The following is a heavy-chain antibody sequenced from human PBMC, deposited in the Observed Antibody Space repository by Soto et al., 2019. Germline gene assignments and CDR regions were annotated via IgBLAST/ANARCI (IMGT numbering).Heavy chain of an antibody. CDR1: GFTFSDYW. CDR2: IREDGGET. V-gene: IGHV3-7*03. J-gene: IGHJ4*02. D-gene: IGHD3-10*01. CDR3: ARHGENCVGKDCHRHFDS. Sequence: EVQLAESGGDLVQSGGSLRLSCATSGFTFSDYWMNWVRQARGKGLEWVASIREDGGETHYVDSVKGRFTISSDNASKSLYLQMNNLRVEDTAVYYWARHGENCVGKDCHRHFDSGGQGSVVSVSS.